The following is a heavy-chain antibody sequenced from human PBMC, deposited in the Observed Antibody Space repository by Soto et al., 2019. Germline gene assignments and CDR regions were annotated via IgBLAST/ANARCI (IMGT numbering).Heavy chain of an antibody. V-gene: IGHV3-23*01. D-gene: IGHD2-21*02. CDR1: EFIFSKSS. Sequence: GSLRLSCAASEFIFSKSSMMWVRQAPGAGLEWVSGINGSGGRTFYADSVKGRFTISRDNLRNTLFMQMNSLKAEDTAIYYCVKWGDDSKYFHHWGQGTLVTVSS. CDR3: VKWGDDSKYFHH. CDR2: INGSGGRT. J-gene: IGHJ1*01.